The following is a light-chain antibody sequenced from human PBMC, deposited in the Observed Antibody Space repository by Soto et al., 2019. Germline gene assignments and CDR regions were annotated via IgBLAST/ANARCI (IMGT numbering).Light chain of an antibody. CDR1: QSVSSNY. CDR2: GAS. Sequence: EVLFTQSPGTLSLSPGERATLSCRASQSVSSNYLAWYQQKPGQAPRLLIYGASSRDTGIPDRFSGSGSGTDFTLTLSRLEPEDFEVYYCQQYGSSPGTFGGGTKVDIK. V-gene: IGKV3-20*01. J-gene: IGKJ4*01. CDR3: QQYGSSPGT.